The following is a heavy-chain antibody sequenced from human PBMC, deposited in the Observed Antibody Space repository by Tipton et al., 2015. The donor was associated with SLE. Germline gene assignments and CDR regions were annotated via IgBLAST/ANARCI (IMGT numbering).Heavy chain of an antibody. CDR3: ARPLVEMATIEDY. CDR1: GFTFSSYA. V-gene: IGHV3-23*01. J-gene: IGHJ4*02. Sequence: SLRLSCAASGFTFSSYAMSWVRQAPGKGLEWVSAISGSGGSTYYADSVKGRFTISRDNSKNTLYLQMNSLRAEDTAVYYCARPLVEMATIEDYWGQGTLVTVSS. CDR2: ISGSGGST. D-gene: IGHD5-24*01.